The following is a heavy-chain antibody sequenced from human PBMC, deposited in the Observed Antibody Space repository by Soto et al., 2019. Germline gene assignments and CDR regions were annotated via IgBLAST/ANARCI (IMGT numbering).Heavy chain of an antibody. J-gene: IGHJ4*02. CDR1: GGSFSGYY. Sequence: QVQLQQWGAGLLKPSETLSLTCAVYGGSFSGYYWSWIRQPPGKGLEWIGEINHSGSTNYNPSLKSRVTISVDTSKTQFSLKLSSVTAADTAVYYCARCYMRYSSGWYFDYWGQGTLVTVSS. V-gene: IGHV4-34*01. CDR2: INHSGST. CDR3: ARCYMRYSSGWYFDY. D-gene: IGHD6-19*01.